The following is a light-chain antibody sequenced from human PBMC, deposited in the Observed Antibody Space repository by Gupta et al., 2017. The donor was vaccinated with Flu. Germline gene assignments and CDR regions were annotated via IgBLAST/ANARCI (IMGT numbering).Light chain of an antibody. CDR2: ESS. Sequence: VTLGEPASISCSSSHCRGHMDGSNYFSWFQQRPGQPPRLLISESSKRGCGVPDSFSGSGAGTEFTLKISSGEAEDVGVYYCRHAKQIPRTFGQGTKVEIK. V-gene: IGKV2-24*01. CDR1: HCRGHMDGSNY. CDR3: RHAKQIPRT. J-gene: IGKJ1*01.